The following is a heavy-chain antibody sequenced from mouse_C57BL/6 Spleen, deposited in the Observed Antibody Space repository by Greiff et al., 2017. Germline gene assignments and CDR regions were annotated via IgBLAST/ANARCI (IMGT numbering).Heavy chain of an antibody. D-gene: IGHD2-4*01. J-gene: IGHJ4*01. CDR3: ARLYDYDYAMDY. CDR2: IYPGSGNT. CDR1: GYTFTDYY. V-gene: IGHV1-76*01. Sequence: VQLQQSGAELVRPGASVKLSCKASGYTFTDYYINWVKQRPGQGLEWIARIYPGSGNTYYNEKFKGKATLTAEKSSSTAYMQLSSLTSEDSAVYFCARLYDYDYAMDYWGQGTSVTVSS.